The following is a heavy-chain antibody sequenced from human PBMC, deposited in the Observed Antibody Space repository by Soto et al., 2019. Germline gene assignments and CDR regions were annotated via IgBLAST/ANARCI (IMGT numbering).Heavy chain of an antibody. CDR1: GFTFSNYP. D-gene: IGHD6-13*01. CDR3: GSLIGGGVTGY. CDR2: IGDSGRST. Sequence: EVQLLESGGDLVQPKGSLRLSCAASGFTFSNYPMTWVRQAPGKGLEWVSSIGDSGRSTYYADSVKGRFTISRDNSKNTLYLQMNSLTGEDTAVYFCGSLIGGGVTGYWGQGTLVTVSS. J-gene: IGHJ4*02. V-gene: IGHV3-23*01.